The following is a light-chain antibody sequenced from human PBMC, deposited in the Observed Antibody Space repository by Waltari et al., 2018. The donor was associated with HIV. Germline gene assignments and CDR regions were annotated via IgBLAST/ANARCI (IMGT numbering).Light chain of an antibody. CDR2: KDT. CDR3: QSADSNASLWV. CDR1: ALPKQY. Sequence: SYELTQPPSVSVSPGQPARLTCSGDALPKQYAYWYQQRQGQAPVLVIYKDTESPSGIPERFSGSSSGTTATLTIIGVQAQDEADYHCQSADSNASLWVFGGGTKLTVL. J-gene: IGLJ3*02. V-gene: IGLV3-25*03.